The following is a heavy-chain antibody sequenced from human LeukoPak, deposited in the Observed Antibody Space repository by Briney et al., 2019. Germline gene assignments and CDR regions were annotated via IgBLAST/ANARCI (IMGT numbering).Heavy chain of an antibody. D-gene: IGHD2-2*01. CDR2: INPSGGTA. Sequence: GASVKVSCKASGYTFTSYYMHWVRQAPGQGLEWMGIINPSGGTASYAQKFQGRGTMTRDTSTSTVYMELSSLRSEDTAVYYCARGGGYCSSTSCEGVLLYWGQGTLVTVSS. CDR3: ARGGGYCSSTSCEGVLLY. J-gene: IGHJ4*02. CDR1: GYTFTSYY. V-gene: IGHV1-46*01.